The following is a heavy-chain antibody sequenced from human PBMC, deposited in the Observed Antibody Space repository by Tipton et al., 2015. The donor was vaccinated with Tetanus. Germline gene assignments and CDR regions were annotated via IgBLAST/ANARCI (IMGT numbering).Heavy chain of an antibody. J-gene: IGHJ6*03. V-gene: IGHV4-39*01. CDR2: IYYSGST. CDR1: GGSISSSSFY. Sequence: TLSLTCTVSGGSISSSSFYWGWIRQPPGKELEWIGSIYYSGSTYYNPSLKSRVTLSQDTSKSQFSLKLSSVTAADTAVYYCSRHFNSYSSYMDVWGKGTTVTVSS. CDR3: SRHFNSYSSYMDV.